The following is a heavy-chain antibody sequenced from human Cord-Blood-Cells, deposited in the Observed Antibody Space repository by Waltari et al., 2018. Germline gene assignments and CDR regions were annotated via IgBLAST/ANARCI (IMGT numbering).Heavy chain of an antibody. J-gene: IGHJ3*02. Sequence: EVQLVESGGGLIQPGGSLRLSCAASGFTVSSNYMSWFRQAPGKGLEWVSVIYSGGSTYYADSVKGRFTISRDNSKNTLYLQMNSLRAEDTAVYYCARDRTDWGRAFDIWGQGTMVTVSS. D-gene: IGHD2-21*01. V-gene: IGHV3-53*01. CDR3: ARDRTDWGRAFDI. CDR2: IYSGGST. CDR1: GFTVSSNY.